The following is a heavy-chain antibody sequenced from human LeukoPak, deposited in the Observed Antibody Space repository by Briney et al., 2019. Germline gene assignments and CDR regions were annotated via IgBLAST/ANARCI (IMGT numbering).Heavy chain of an antibody. CDR1: GGSISSSRYY. V-gene: IGHV4-39*07. CDR3: ARPPRSSGWRRNAEYFQH. Sequence: SETLSLTCSVSGGSISSSRYYWGWIRQPPGTGLEWIGSMYSSGTTYYNPSLKSRVMISVDTSKNQFSLKLSSVTAADTAVYYCARPPRSSGWRRNAEYFQHWGQGTLVTVSS. D-gene: IGHD6-19*01. CDR2: MYSSGTT. J-gene: IGHJ1*01.